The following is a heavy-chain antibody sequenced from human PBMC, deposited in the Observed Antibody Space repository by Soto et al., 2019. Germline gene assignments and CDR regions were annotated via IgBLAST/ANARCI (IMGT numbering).Heavy chain of an antibody. Sequence: LSLTCAVSGYSISSGYYWGWIRQPPGKGLEWIGSIYHSGSTYYNPSLKSRVTISVDTSKNQFSLKLSSVTAADTAVYYCARDVMSIAVVPAAIGGMDVWGQGTTVTVSS. D-gene: IGHD2-2*01. J-gene: IGHJ6*02. CDR1: GYSISSGYY. V-gene: IGHV4-38-2*02. CDR2: IYHSGST. CDR3: ARDVMSIAVVPAAIGGMDV.